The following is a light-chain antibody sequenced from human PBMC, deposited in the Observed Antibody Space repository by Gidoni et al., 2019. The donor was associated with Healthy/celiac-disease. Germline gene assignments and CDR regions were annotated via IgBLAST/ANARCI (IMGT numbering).Light chain of an antibody. J-gene: IGLJ2*01. CDR1: SSNIGSNT. V-gene: IGLV1-44*01. Sequence: QSVLTQPPSASGTPGQRVTISCSGSSSNIGSNTVNWYQQLPGTAPKLLIYRYNQRPSGVPDRFSGSKSGTSASLAISGLLSEDEADYYCAAWDDSLNGPVFGGGTKLTVL. CDR3: AAWDDSLNGPV. CDR2: RYN.